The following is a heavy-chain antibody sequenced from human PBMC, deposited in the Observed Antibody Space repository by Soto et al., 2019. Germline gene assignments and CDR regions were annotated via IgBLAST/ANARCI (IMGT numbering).Heavy chain of an antibody. J-gene: IGHJ4*02. V-gene: IGHV4-39*01. CDR1: GGSIRSSSYY. CDR3: ARHRGYYDILTGYYTDLNFDS. CDR2: IYYSGST. Sequence: SETLSLTCTVSGGSIRSSSYYWGWIRQPPGKGLEWIGSIYYSGSTSYNPSLKSRVTISVDTSKNQFSLRLSSVTAADTAVYYCARHRGYYDILTGYYTDLNFDSWGQGALVTVSS. D-gene: IGHD3-9*01.